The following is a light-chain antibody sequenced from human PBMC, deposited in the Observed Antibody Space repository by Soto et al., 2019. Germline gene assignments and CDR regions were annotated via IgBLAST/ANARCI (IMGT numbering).Light chain of an antibody. CDR1: QNIYNY. Sequence: EIQMTQSASSLSASVGDRVTVTCQTSQNIYNYLNWYQQKPGKAPKLLIYAASSVQSGVPLRFSGTGSGTDCTLTISSLQPEDVATYYCEQTYSTPVTLCQGTRLEI. J-gene: IGKJ5*01. V-gene: IGKV1-39*01. CDR3: EQTYSTPVT. CDR2: AAS.